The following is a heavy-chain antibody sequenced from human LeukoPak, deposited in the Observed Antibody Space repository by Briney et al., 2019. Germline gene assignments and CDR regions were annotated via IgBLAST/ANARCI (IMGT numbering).Heavy chain of an antibody. CDR3: GRGPGYRSDY. D-gene: IGHD5-12*01. Sequence: GGSLRLSCAASGLTFNTYWMTXXXQAPGKGLEWVANINRDGSEKNYVGSVRGRFTXSRDNTKNSLYLQMNSLTVEDTAVYYCGRGPGYRSDYWGQGTLVTVSS. CDR1: GLTFNTYW. CDR2: INRDGSEK. V-gene: IGHV3-7*05. J-gene: IGHJ4*02.